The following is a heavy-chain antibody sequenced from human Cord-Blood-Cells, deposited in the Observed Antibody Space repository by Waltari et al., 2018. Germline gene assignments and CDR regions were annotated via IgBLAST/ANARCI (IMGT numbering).Heavy chain of an antibody. V-gene: IGHV3-33*01. CDR3: ARDASRWELLLSFDY. CDR2: IRIEGSKK. CDR1: GFTFSSYG. Sequence: QVQLVESGGGVVQPGRSLRLSCAASGFTFSSYGMPWVRQAPGQGMEWVAVIRIEGSKKKNADSVKGPFTISRDNSKHTLYLQMNGLRAEDTAVYYCARDASRWELLLSFDYWGQGPLVTVSS. J-gene: IGHJ4*02. D-gene: IGHD1-26*01.